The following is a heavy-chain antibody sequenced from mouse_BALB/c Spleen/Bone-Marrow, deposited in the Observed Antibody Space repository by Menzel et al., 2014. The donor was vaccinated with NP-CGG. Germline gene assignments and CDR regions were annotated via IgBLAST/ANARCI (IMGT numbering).Heavy chain of an antibody. CDR3: AREGYYYGSSTYYAMDY. D-gene: IGHD1-1*01. J-gene: IGHJ4*01. V-gene: IGHV1-87*01. Sequence: VQLQQSGAELARPGAPVKLSCKASGYTFTSYWMQWVKQRPGQGLEWIGAIYPGDGDTRYTQKFKGKATLTADKSSSTAYMQLSSLASEDSAVYYCAREGYYYGSSTYYAMDYWGQGTSVTVSS. CDR2: IYPGDGDT. CDR1: GYTFTSYW.